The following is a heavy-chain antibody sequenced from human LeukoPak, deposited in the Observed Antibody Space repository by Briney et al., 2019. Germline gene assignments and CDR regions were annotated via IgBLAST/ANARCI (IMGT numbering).Heavy chain of an antibody. V-gene: IGHV3-48*04. J-gene: IGHJ4*02. CDR3: ARGDWNYGY. CDR1: GFTFSSYS. CDR2: ISGGSSTI. D-gene: IGHD1-7*01. Sequence: GGSLRLSCAASGFTFSSYSMNWVRQAPGKGLEWVSYISGGSSTIYYADSVKGRFTISRDNAENSLYLQMDSLRAEDTAVYYCARGDWNYGYWGQGTLVTVSS.